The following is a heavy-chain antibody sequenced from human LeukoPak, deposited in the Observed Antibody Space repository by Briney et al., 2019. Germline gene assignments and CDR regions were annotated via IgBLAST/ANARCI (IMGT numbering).Heavy chain of an antibody. J-gene: IGHJ4*02. CDR1: GYTFTGYY. CDR3: ARDLRAVAGTRDY. D-gene: IGHD6-19*01. V-gene: IGHV1-2*02. Sequence: ASVKVSCKASGYTFTGYYMHWVRQAPGQGLEWMGWINPNSGGTNYAQKFQGRVTMTRDTSISTAYMVLSRLRSDDTAVYYCARDLRAVAGTRDYWGQGTLVTVSS. CDR2: INPNSGGT.